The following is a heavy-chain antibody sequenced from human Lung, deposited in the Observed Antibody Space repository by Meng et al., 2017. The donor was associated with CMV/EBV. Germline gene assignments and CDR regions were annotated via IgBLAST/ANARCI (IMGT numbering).Heavy chain of an antibody. V-gene: IGHV4-39*07. CDR2: IYYSGST. CDR3: ARDLKSYCSSTSSYINWFDP. J-gene: IGHJ5*02. D-gene: IGHD2-2*02. Sequence: SXTLSLXCTVSGGSISSSSYYWGWIRQPPGKGLEWIGSIYYSGSTYYNPSLKSRVTISVDTSKNQFSLKLSSVTAADTAVYYCARDLKSYCSSTSSYINWFDPXGQGXLVTVSS. CDR1: GGSISSSSYY.